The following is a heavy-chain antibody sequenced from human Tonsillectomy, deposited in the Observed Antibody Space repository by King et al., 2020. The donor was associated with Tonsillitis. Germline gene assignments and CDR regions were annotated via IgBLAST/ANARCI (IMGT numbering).Heavy chain of an antibody. V-gene: IGHV3-15*01. Sequence: VQLVESGGGLVKPGGSLRLSCAASGFTFSNAWMGWVRQAPGKGLEWVGRIKSKTDGGTTDYAAPVKGRFTISRDDSKNTLYLQMNSLKTEDTAVYYCTTGDYDFWSGSTYFDYWGQGTLVTVSS. CDR3: TTGDYDFWSGSTYFDY. CDR2: IKSKTDGGTT. D-gene: IGHD3-3*01. J-gene: IGHJ4*02. CDR1: GFTFSNAW.